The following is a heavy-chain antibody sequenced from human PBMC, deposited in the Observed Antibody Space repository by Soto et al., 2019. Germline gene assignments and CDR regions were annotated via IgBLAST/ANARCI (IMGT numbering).Heavy chain of an antibody. J-gene: IGHJ4*02. CDR1: GYTLTELS. D-gene: IGHD6-13*01. CDR2: FDPEDGET. Sequence: GASVKVSCKVSGYTLTELSMHWVRQAPGKGLEWMGGFDPEDGETIYAQKFQGRVTMTEDTSTDTAYMELSSLRSEDTAVYYCATPRIATSGTPFDYWGQGTLVTVSS. V-gene: IGHV1-24*01. CDR3: ATPRIATSGTPFDY.